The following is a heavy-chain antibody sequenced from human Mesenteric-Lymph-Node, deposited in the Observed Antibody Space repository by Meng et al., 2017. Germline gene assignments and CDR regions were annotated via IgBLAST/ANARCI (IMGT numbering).Heavy chain of an antibody. D-gene: IGHD3-10*01. Sequence: GGSLRLSCAASGFTFNNYNMNWVRQAPGKGLEWVSSLSYTSFYIYYADSVKGRFTISRDNAKNSLYLQMNSLRAEDTAVYYCARDFSVVRGVNYYYGMDVWGQGTTVTVSS. CDR1: GFTFNNYN. V-gene: IGHV3-21*01. CDR3: ARDFSVVRGVNYYYGMDV. J-gene: IGHJ6*02. CDR2: LSYTSFYI.